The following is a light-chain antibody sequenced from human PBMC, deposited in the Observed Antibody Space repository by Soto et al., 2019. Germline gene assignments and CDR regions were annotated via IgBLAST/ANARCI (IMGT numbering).Light chain of an antibody. CDR1: QSVSTNF. CDR2: GAS. CDR3: QQYGRTSWT. Sequence: EIVLTQSPGTLSLSAGEGATLSCRASQSVSTNFFAWYQQKPGQAPRLLIYGASTRATGVPDRFSGSGSATDFSLTISRLEPEDFAVYYCQQYGRTSWTFGQGTKVEIK. J-gene: IGKJ1*01. V-gene: IGKV3-20*01.